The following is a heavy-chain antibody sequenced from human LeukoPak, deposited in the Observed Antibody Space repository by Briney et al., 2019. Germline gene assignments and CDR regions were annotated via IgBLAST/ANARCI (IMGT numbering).Heavy chain of an antibody. CDR1: GGTFSSYA. Sequence: ASVKVSCKASGGTFSSYAISWVRQAPGQGLEWMGRIIPIFGTANYAQKFQGRVTITTDESTSTAYMELSSLSSEDTAVYYCARDRHIVVVPAPKGAFDIWGQGTMVTVSS. CDR2: IIPIFGTA. J-gene: IGHJ3*02. V-gene: IGHV1-69*05. CDR3: ARDRHIVVVPAPKGAFDI. D-gene: IGHD2-21*02.